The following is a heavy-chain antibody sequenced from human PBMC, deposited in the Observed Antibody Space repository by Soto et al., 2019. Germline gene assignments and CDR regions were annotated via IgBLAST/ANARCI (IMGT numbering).Heavy chain of an antibody. V-gene: IGHV3-53*04. CDR1: GFTVSSNY. J-gene: IGHJ6*03. CDR3: ARVMSGYPIDLYYYYYYMDV. CDR2: IYSGGST. Sequence: GGSLRLSCAASGFTVSSNYMSWVRQAPGKGLEWVSVIYSGGSTYYADSVKGRFTISSHNSKNTLYLQMNSLRAEDTAVYYCARVMSGYPIDLYYYYYYMDVWGKGTTVTVSS. D-gene: IGHD3-3*01.